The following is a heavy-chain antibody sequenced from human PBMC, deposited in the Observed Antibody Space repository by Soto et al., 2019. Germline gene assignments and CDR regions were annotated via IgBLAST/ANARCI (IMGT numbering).Heavy chain of an antibody. V-gene: IGHV3-23*01. Sequence: EVQLLESGGGLVQPGGSLRLSCAASGFTFSSYAMTWVRQAPGKGLEWVSAIGGGAGNTYYADSVKGRFTISRDNSNNTLYLQMISLRAEDTAVYYCARPLEPGTFNFDYWGQGTLVTVSS. J-gene: IGHJ4*02. D-gene: IGHD1-1*01. CDR1: GFTFSSYA. CDR2: IGGGAGNT. CDR3: ARPLEPGTFNFDY.